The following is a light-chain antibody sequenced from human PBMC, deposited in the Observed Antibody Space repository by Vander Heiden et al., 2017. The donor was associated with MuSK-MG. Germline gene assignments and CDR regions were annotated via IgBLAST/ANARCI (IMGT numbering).Light chain of an antibody. CDR2: GAS. CDR3: QQYDHWPHV. Sequence: APRLLIYGASARANGVPVRFSGSGSVTEFTLTISSLQSEDVAVYYCQQYDHWPHVFGHGTKVDIK. J-gene: IGKJ3*01. V-gene: IGKV3-15*01.